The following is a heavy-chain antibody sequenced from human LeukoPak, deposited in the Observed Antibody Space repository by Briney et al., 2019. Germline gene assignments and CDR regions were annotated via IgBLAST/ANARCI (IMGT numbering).Heavy chain of an antibody. CDR3: ARASTRGSYYAFDY. CDR1: GGTFSSYA. D-gene: IGHD1-26*01. CDR2: IIPIFGTT. J-gene: IGHJ4*02. V-gene: IGHV1-69*05. Sequence: PAASVKVSCKASGGTFSSYAISWVRQAPGQGLEWMGGIIPIFGTTNYAQKFQGRVTITTDESTSTAYMELSSLRSEDTAVYYCARASTRGSYYAFDYWGQGTLVTVSS.